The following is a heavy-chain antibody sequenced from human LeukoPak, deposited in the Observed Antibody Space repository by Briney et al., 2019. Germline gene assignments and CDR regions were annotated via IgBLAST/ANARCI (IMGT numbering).Heavy chain of an antibody. D-gene: IGHD6-19*01. CDR3: ARDIGSGWYLGY. Sequence: GRSLRLSCAASGFTVSSNYMSWVRQAPGKGLEWVSVIYSGGSTYYTDSVKGRFTISRDNSKNTLYLQMNSLRAEDTAVYYCARDIGSGWYLGYWGQGTLVTVSS. CDR1: GFTVSSNY. V-gene: IGHV3-66*01. CDR2: IYSGGST. J-gene: IGHJ4*02.